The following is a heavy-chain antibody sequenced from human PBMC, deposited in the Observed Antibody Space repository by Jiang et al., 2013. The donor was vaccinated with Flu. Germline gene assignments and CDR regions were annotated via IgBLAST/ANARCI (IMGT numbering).Heavy chain of an antibody. Sequence: KPTQTLTLTCTFSGLSLNTPGFRASWIRQPPGKALEWLARIDWNDNTFYNTSLKTRLTISKDFSKNQVVLTMTNMDPLDTATYYCARTKFGSGTYWFDPWGQGTLVTVSS. CDR3: ARTKFGSGTYWFDP. V-gene: IGHV2-70*04. CDR1: GLSLNTPGFR. D-gene: IGHD3-10*01. J-gene: IGHJ5*02. CDR2: IDWNDNT.